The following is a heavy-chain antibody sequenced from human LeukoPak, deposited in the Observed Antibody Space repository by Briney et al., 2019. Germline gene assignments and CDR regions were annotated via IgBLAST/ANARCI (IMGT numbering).Heavy chain of an antibody. CDR2: FDPEDGET. Sequence: ASVKVSCKVSGYTLTELSMHWVRQAPGKGLEWMGGFDPEDGETIYAQKFQGRVTMTRDTSISTAYMELSRLRSDDTAVYYCARDSLRYFGWLGRDSDYYYYMDVWGKGTTVTVSS. CDR1: GYTLTELS. J-gene: IGHJ6*03. CDR3: ARDSLRYFGWLGRDSDYYYYMDV. V-gene: IGHV1-24*01. D-gene: IGHD3-9*01.